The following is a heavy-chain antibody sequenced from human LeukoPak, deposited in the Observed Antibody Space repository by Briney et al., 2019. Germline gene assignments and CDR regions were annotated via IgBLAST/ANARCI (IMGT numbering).Heavy chain of an antibody. V-gene: IGHV3-21*01. J-gene: IGHJ4*02. CDR2: ISTSSSYI. CDR3: ARVLHKRMYDSTTYFPY. Sequence: PGGSLRLSCVASGFTFSSYNMNWVRQAPGKGLEWVSFISTSSSYIYYADSVKGRFTISRHNAKNSLYLQMNSLRAEDTAVYYCARVLHKRMYDSTTYFPYWGQGILVTVSS. D-gene: IGHD3-22*01. CDR1: GFTFSSYN.